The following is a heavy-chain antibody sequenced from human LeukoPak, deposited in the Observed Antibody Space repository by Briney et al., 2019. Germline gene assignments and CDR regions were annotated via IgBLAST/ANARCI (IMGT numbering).Heavy chain of an antibody. J-gene: IGHJ4*02. Sequence: GASVKVSCKASGYTFTGSYIHWVRQAPGQGLEWMGWINPDSGVTKYAQNFQGRVTMTRDTSISTASMEMRSPKSDDTAVYYCARDFGSSSAWYEFDYWGQGTLVTVSS. CDR2: INPDSGVT. V-gene: IGHV1-2*02. D-gene: IGHD6-19*01. CDR1: GYTFTGSY. CDR3: ARDFGSSSAWYEFDY.